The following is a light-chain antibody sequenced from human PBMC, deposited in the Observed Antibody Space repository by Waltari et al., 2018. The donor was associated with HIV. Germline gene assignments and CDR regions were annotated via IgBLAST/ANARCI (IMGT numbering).Light chain of an antibody. V-gene: IGLV2-23*02. CDR3: CSYATSSTFVV. CDR1: SSDVGTYHL. Sequence: QSALTQHAPVSGSQGQSITIPCTGASSDVGTYHLVSWYQPYPGQAPNLIIYEVSKRPSGVSHRFSASKSGNTASLTISGLQAADEADYYCCSYATSSTFVVFGGGTKLTVL. J-gene: IGLJ2*01. CDR2: EVS.